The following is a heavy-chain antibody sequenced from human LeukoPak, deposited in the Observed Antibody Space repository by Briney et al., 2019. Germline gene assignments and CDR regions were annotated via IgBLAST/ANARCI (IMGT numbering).Heavy chain of an antibody. Sequence: QPGGSLRLSCAASGFTFTSYAMNWVRQAPGKGLEWVSSISSSSRDINYADSVKGRFTISRDNAWNSLYLQMNSLRAEDTAVYYCARDSDSSGHYYMDYFDYWGQGALVTVSS. CDR2: ISSSSRDI. CDR1: GFTFTSYA. D-gene: IGHD3-22*01. V-gene: IGHV3-21*01. CDR3: ARDSDSSGHYYMDYFDY. J-gene: IGHJ4*02.